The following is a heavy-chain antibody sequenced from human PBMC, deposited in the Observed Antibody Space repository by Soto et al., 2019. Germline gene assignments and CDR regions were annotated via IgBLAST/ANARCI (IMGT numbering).Heavy chain of an antibody. CDR2: ISYDGSNK. CDR1: GFTFSSYG. D-gene: IGHD4-17*01. V-gene: IGHV3-30*18. J-gene: IGHJ3*02. CDR3: AKDYSYVYGDFGDAFDI. Sequence: GGSLRLSCAASGFTFSSYGMHWVRQAPGKGLEWVAVISYDGSNKYYADSVKGRFTISRDNSKNTLYLQMNSLRAEDTAVYYCAKDYSYVYGDFGDAFDIWGQGTMVTVSS.